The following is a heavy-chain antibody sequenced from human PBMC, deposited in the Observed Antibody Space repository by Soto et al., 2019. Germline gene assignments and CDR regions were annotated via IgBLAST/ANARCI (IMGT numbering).Heavy chain of an antibody. D-gene: IGHD3-22*01. J-gene: IGHJ4*02. CDR3: AHSREDWYYYESSGYYYGY. V-gene: IGHV2-5*01. CDR1: GFSLSTSGVG. Sequence: SGPTLVNPTQTLTLTCTFSGFSLSTSGVGVGWIRQPPGKALEWLALIYWNDDKRYSPSLKSRLTITKDTSKNQVVLTMTNMDPVDTAKYYFAHSREDWYYYESSGYYYGYGGQGTLVTVSS. CDR2: IYWNDDK.